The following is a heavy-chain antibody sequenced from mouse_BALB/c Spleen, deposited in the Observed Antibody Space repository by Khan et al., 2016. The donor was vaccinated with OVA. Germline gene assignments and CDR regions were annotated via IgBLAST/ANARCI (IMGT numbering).Heavy chain of an antibody. CDR2: IFPGDGST. CDR3: ERGGYGGLAY. J-gene: IGHJ3*01. Sequence: QVQLQQSGAELVKPGASVKLSCKASGYTFTSYDLNWVRQRPEQGLEWIGWIFPGDGSTKYNEKFKGKATLTTDKSSSTAYMQLNRLTSADSAVLCCERGGYGGLAYWGQGTLVTVSA. V-gene: IGHV1-85*01. CDR1: GYTFTSYD. D-gene: IGHD2-14*01.